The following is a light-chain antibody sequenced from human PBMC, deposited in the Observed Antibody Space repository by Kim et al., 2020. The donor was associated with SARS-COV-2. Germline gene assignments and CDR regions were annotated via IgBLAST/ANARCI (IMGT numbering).Light chain of an antibody. V-gene: IGKV3-15*01. CDR2: SAS. CDR1: QSVSYN. CDR3: QQYNYWPFT. Sequence: ETVMTQSPVTLSVSPGERATLSCRASQSVSYNLAWYQQKPGRAPRLVIYSASSRATGVPARFSGSGSATEFTLTSSSLQSEDFALYFCQQYNYWPFTFGQGTRLEIK. J-gene: IGKJ5*01.